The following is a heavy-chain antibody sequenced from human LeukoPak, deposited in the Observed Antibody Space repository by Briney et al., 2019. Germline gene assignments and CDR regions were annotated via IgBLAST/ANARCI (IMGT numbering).Heavy chain of an antibody. CDR2: INPNSGGT. Sequence: GASVKVSCTASGYTFTGYYMHWVRQAPGQGLEWMGWINPNSGGTNYAQKFQGRVTITRDRSASTAYMELSSLRSEDTAVYYCATVGPFYGDYVFDYWGQGTLVTVSS. CDR3: ATVGPFYGDYVFDY. CDR1: GYTFTGYY. V-gene: IGHV1-2*02. D-gene: IGHD4-17*01. J-gene: IGHJ4*02.